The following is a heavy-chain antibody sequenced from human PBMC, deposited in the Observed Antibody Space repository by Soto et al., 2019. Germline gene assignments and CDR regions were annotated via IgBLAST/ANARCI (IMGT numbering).Heavy chain of an antibody. CDR1: GFSLTTSGVG. V-gene: IGHV2-5*01. J-gene: IGHJ3*01. D-gene: IGHD3-3*01. CDR3: AHSRDPNYDLWSGYYGGFDV. CDR2: IYWNDDE. Sequence: QITLRESGPTLVKPTQTLTLTCTFSGFSLTTSGVGVGWIRQPPGKALEWLALIYWNDDERYSQSLESRLRISKGTSASQVVLKRTDMDPADTATYFCAHSRDPNYDLWSGYYGGFDVWGQGTMVNVSS.